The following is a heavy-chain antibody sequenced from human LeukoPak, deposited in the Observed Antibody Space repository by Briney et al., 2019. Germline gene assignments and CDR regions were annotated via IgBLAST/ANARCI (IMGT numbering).Heavy chain of an antibody. CDR2: IHPSTGHP. CDR1: GYTFTNYA. V-gene: IGHV7-4-1*02. J-gene: IGHJ4*02. CDR3: ARALDSLGGLSLPDY. Sequence: AASVKVSCKTSGYTFTNYAMSWVRQSPGQGLEWMGWIHPSTGHPAYAQGFTGRFVFSLDTSVSTTYLQINRLKAEDTAVYYCARALDSLGGLSLPDYWGQGTLVTVSS. D-gene: IGHD3-16*02.